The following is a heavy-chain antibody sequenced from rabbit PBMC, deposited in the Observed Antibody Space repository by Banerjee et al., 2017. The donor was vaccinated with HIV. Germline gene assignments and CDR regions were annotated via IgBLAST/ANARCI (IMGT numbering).Heavy chain of an antibody. CDR1: GFSFSNNYW. Sequence: QEQLVESGGDLVKPEGSLTLTCTASGFSFSNNYWICWVRQAPGKGLEWIACIYGGSSGTTYYANWVTGRFTISKTSSTTVTLQMTSLTAADTATYFCARRGVGDGYGDLWGPGTLVTVS. CDR3: ARRGVGDGYGDL. D-gene: IGHD3-1*01. J-gene: IGHJ4*01. CDR2: IYGGSSGTT. V-gene: IGHV1S45*01.